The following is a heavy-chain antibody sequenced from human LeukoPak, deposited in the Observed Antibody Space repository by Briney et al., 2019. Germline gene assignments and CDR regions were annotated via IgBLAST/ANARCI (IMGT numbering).Heavy chain of an antibody. J-gene: IGHJ4*02. D-gene: IGHD6-13*01. CDR1: GGSISSYY. Sequence: SETLSLTCSVSGGSISSYYWSWIRHPPGKGLEWIGYIYYSGSTNYNPSLKSRVTISGDTSKNQFSRKLSSVTAADTAVYYCARGWGYSSSRYDYWGQGTLVTVSS. CDR2: IYYSGST. CDR3: ARGWGYSSSRYDY. V-gene: IGHV4-59*01.